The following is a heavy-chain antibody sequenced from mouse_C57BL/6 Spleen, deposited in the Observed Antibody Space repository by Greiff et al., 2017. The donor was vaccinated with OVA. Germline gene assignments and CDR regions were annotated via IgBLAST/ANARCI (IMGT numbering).Heavy chain of an antibody. D-gene: IGHD2-4*01. CDR3: ARDDYDGLAWFAY. CDR1: GFTFSYYG. V-gene: IGHV5-17*01. J-gene: IGHJ3*01. CDR2: ISSGSSTI. Sequence: EVKLVESGGGLVKPGGSLKLSCAASGFTFSYYGMHWVRQAPEKGLEWVAYISSGSSTIYYADTVKGRFTISRDNAKNTLFLQMTSLRSEDTAMYYCARDDYDGLAWFAYWGQGTLVTVSA.